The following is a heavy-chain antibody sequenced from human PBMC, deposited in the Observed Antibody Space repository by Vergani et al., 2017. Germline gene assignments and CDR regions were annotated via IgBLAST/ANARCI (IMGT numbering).Heavy chain of an antibody. CDR1: GGTFSSYA. CDR3: ARKKXCSGGSCYPTPYNWFDP. J-gene: IGHJ5*02. Sequence: QVQLVQSGAEVKKPGSSVKVSCKASGGTFSSYAISWVRQAPGQGLEWMGGIIPIFGTANYAQKFQGRVTITADKSTSTAYMELSSLRSEDTAVYYCARKKXCSGGSCYPTPYNWFDPWGQGTLVTVSS. D-gene: IGHD2-15*01. V-gene: IGHV1-69*06. CDR2: IIPIFGTA.